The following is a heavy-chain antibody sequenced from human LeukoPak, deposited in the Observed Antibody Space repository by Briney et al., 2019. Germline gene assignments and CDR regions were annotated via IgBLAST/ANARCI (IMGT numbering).Heavy chain of an antibody. V-gene: IGHV1-8*03. J-gene: IGHJ6*03. Sequence: ASVKVSCKASGYTFTSYDINWVRQATGQGLEWMGWMNPNSGNTGYAQKFQGRVTITRNTSISTAYMELSSLRSEDTAVYYCARSAYRGPEHYYYYYMDVWGKGTTVTVSS. D-gene: IGHD3-16*02. CDR2: MNPNSGNT. CDR3: ARSAYRGPEHYYYYYMDV. CDR1: GYTFTSYD.